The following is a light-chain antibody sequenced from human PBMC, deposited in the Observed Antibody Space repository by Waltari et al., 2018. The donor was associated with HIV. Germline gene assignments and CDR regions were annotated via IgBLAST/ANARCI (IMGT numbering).Light chain of an antibody. CDR1: QDISSY. CDR3: QQYDNLLT. Sequence: DIQMTQSPSSLSAYVGDRVTITCQASQDISSYLHWYQQKPGKAPKLLIYDASNLETGVPSRFSGSGSGTDFTFTISSLQPEDIATYYCQQYDNLLTFGGGTKVEIK. V-gene: IGKV1-33*01. CDR2: DAS. J-gene: IGKJ4*01.